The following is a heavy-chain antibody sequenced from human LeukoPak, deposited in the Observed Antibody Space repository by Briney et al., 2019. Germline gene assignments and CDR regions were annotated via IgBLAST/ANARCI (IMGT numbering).Heavy chain of an antibody. V-gene: IGHV1-3*01. Sequence: ASVKVSCKASGYTFTSYAMHWVRQAPGQRLEWMGWINAGNGNTKYSQKFQGRVTITRDTSASTAYMELSSLRSEDTAVYYCARAKWFSSSWYAFDYWGQGTLVTVSS. CDR1: GYTFTSYA. CDR3: ARAKWFSSSWYAFDY. CDR2: INAGNGNT. J-gene: IGHJ4*02. D-gene: IGHD6-13*01.